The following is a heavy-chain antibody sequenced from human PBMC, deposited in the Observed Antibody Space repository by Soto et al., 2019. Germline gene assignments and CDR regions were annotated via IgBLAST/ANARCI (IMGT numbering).Heavy chain of an antibody. D-gene: IGHD3-22*01. CDR2: IVPIFGTP. CDR3: ARPTSGYYLDAFDI. J-gene: IGHJ3*02. CDR1: GGTFPSDT. V-gene: IGHV1-69*01. Sequence: QMQLMQSGSEVKKPGSSVKVSCKASGGTFPSDTISWVRQAPGQGLEWMGGIVPIFGTPNYAQKFQGRVTITADGSTNTAYMELSSLRSEDTAAYYCARPTSGYYLDAFDIWGQGTLVTVSS.